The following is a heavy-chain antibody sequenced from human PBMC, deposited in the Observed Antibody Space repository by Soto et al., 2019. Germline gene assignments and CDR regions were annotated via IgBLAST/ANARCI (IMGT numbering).Heavy chain of an antibody. CDR3: ARSRADPVSQWSDYYTIPLYYFDY. Sequence: SKTLSLTWAVNGGSCSGYYWIWIRQPTRKGLERIGEINHSGSTNHNPSLKSRVAIAVDTSKNQFSLKLSSVTAAGTAVYYCARSRADPVSQWSDYYTIPLYYFDYWGQGTLVTVSS. D-gene: IGHD3-3*01. V-gene: IGHV4-34*01. J-gene: IGHJ4*02. CDR2: INHSGST. CDR1: GGSCSGYY.